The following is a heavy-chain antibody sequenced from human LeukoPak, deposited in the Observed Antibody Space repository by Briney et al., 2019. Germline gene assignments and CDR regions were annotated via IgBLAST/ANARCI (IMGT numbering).Heavy chain of an antibody. CDR1: GYTFTSYA. V-gene: IGHV1-3*01. CDR2: INAGNGNT. D-gene: IGHD2-15*01. CDR3: ARLNFADCSGGSCPPRLLKGFDY. J-gene: IGHJ4*02. Sequence: VASVKVSCKASGYTFTSYAMHWVRQAPGQRLEWMGWINAGNGNTKYSQKFQGRVTITRDTSASTAYMELSSLRSEDTAVYYCARLNFADCSGGSCPPRLLKGFDYWGQGTLVTVSS.